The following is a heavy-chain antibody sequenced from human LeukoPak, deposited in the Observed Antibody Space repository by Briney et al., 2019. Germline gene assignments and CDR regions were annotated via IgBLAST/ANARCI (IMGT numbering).Heavy chain of an antibody. J-gene: IGHJ2*01. CDR2: IWYDGSNK. CDR1: GFTFSSYG. D-gene: IGHD2-15*01. CDR3: ARDGSGGTLSPWGHFDL. Sequence: PGRSLRLSCAASGFTFSSYGMHWVRQAPGKGLEWVAVIWYDGSNKYYADSVKGRFTISRDNSKNTLYLQMNSLRAEDTAVYYCARDGSGGTLSPWGHFDLWGRGTLVTVSS. V-gene: IGHV3-33*08.